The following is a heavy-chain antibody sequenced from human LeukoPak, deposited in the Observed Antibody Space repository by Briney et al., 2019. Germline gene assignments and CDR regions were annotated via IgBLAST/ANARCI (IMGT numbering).Heavy chain of an antibody. CDR3: ARTLPYYFDY. Sequence: SETLSLTCTVSGGSISSGGYYWSWIRQPPGKGLEWIGYIYHSGSTYYNPSLKSRVTISVDRSKNQFSLKLSSVTAADTAVYYCARTLPYYFDYWGQGTLVTVSS. CDR1: GGSISSGGYY. V-gene: IGHV4-30-2*01. CDR2: IYHSGST. J-gene: IGHJ4*02.